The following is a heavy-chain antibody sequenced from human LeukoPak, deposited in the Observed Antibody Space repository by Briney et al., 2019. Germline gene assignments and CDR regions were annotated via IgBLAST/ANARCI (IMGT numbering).Heavy chain of an antibody. CDR3: ARVAPTYYYYYYMDV. V-gene: IGHV4-34*01. J-gene: IGHJ6*03. CDR1: GGSFSGYY. CDR2: INHSGST. Sequence: SETLSLTCTVYGGSFSGYYWSRIRQPPGKGLEWIGEINHSGSTNYNPSLKSRVTISVDTSKNQFSLKLSSVTAADTAVYYCARVAPTYYYYYYMDVWGKGTTVTVSS.